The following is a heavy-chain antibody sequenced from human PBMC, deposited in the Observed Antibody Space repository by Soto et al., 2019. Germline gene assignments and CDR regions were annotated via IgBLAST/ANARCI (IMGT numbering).Heavy chain of an antibody. Sequence: QVQLVQSGAEVKRPGSSVKVSCEASGGTFSSLGFTWVRQAPGQGLEWMGGIIPISGRTTFAPKFLGRVTITADESTRTTYMELTALTSDDTGIYYCATRGTQGRWLEFADYWGQGTLVTVSS. J-gene: IGHJ4*02. CDR3: ATRGTQGRWLEFADY. V-gene: IGHV1-69*01. CDR1: GGTFSSLG. CDR2: IIPISGRT. D-gene: IGHD5-12*01.